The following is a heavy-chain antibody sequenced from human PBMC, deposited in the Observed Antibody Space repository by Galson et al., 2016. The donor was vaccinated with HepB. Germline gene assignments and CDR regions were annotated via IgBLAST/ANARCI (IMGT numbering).Heavy chain of an antibody. CDR1: GGTFSSYG. D-gene: IGHD6-19*01. CDR3: ARRIAVATYYYGMDV. J-gene: IGHJ6*02. V-gene: IGHV1-69*13. Sequence: SVKVSCKASGGTFSSYGIGWVRQAPGQGLEWMGEIIPIFGIVNYAQKFQGRVTITADESTSTAYMELSSLRSEDTAVYYCARRIAVATYYYGMDVWGQGTLVTVSS. CDR2: IIPIFGIV.